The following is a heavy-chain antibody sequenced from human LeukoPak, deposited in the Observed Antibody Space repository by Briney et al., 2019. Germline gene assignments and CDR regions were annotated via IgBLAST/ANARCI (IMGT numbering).Heavy chain of an antibody. CDR1: GFTFSSYA. Sequence: GGSLRLSCAASGFTFSSYAMHWVRQAPGKGLEWVAVISYDGSNKYYADSVKGRFTISRDNSKNTLYLQMNSLRAEDTAVYYCARDLLGSVGELGYWGQGTLVTVSS. CDR2: ISYDGSNK. D-gene: IGHD1-26*01. J-gene: IGHJ4*02. CDR3: ARDLLGSVGELGY. V-gene: IGHV3-30*14.